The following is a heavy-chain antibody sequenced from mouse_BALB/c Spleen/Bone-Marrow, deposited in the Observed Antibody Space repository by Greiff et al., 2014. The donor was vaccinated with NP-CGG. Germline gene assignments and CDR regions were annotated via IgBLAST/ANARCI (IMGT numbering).Heavy chain of an antibody. Sequence: VQVVESGPGLVQPSQSLSITCTVSGFSLTTYGVHWVRQSPGKGLEWLGVIWTGGSTDYNAAFISRLSISKDNSKSQVFFEMNSLQANNTAIYYCARNRRGYYFDYWGQGTTLTVSS. V-gene: IGHV2-2*02. CDR2: IWTGGST. CDR1: GFSLTTYG. D-gene: IGHD3-1*01. J-gene: IGHJ2*01. CDR3: ARNRRGYYFDY.